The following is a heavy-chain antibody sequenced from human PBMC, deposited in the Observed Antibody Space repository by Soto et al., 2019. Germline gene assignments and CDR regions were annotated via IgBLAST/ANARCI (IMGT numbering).Heavy chain of an antibody. CDR1: GGSISSYY. D-gene: IGHD2-15*01. Sequence: QVQLQESGPGLVKPSETLSLTCTVSGGSISSYYWSWIRQPPGKGLEWIGYIYYSGSTNYNPSLKSRLTISVDASKNQFSLKLSSVTAADTAVYYCARHSRVVVAVYVDYWGQGTLVTVSS. CDR2: IYYSGST. CDR3: ARHSRVVVAVYVDY. V-gene: IGHV4-59*08. J-gene: IGHJ4*02.